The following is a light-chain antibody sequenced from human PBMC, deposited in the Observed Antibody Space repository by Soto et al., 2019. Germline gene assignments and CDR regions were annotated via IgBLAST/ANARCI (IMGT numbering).Light chain of an antibody. V-gene: IGLV1-47*01. J-gene: IGLJ3*02. CDR2: RNN. Sequence: QSVLTQPPSASGTPGQRVTISCSGSSSNIGSKYVYWYQQFPGTAPKLLMYRNNQRPSGVPDRFSGSKSGTSASLVISGLGSGEEGDYNGTAWDVSLGGPGFGGGTKVTVL. CDR1: SSNIGSKY. CDR3: TAWDVSLGGPG.